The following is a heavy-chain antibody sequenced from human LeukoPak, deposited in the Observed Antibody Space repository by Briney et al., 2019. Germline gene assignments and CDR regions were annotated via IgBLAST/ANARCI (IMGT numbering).Heavy chain of an antibody. Sequence: GGSLRLSCAASGFTFTSYSMNWVRQAPGKGLEWVSYISSGGSTIFYADSVKGRFTISRDNAKNSLYLQMNSLRAEDTAVYYCAKAQHTAMVRHGDYWGRGTLVTVSS. J-gene: IGHJ4*02. CDR3: AKAQHTAMVRHGDY. CDR1: GFTFTSYS. CDR2: ISSGGSTI. V-gene: IGHV3-48*01. D-gene: IGHD5-18*01.